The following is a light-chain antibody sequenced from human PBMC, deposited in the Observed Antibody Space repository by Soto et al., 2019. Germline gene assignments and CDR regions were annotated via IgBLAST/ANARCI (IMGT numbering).Light chain of an antibody. J-gene: IGLJ2*01. CDR1: GSIIGCYNY. CDR2: DVN. CDR3: SSYAASDSLV. Sequence: QSVLTQPASVSGSPGQSITISCTGTGSIIGCYNYVSWYQQHPGKVPKLMIYDVNKRPSGVPDRFSGSKSGNTASLTVSGLQTEDEADYYCSSYAASDSLVFGGGTKATVL. V-gene: IGLV2-8*01.